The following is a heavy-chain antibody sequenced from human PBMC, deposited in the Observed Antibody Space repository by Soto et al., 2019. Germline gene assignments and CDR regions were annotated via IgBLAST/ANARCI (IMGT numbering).Heavy chain of an antibody. Sequence: SETLSLTCTVSGGSISSYYWSWIRQPPGKGLEWIGYIYYSGSTNYNPSLKSRVTISVDTSKNQFSLKLSSVTAADTAVYYCARHKREGYCTNGVCPGGFDYWGQGTLVTVSS. D-gene: IGHD2-8*01. J-gene: IGHJ4*02. CDR3: ARHKREGYCTNGVCPGGFDY. CDR2: IYYSGST. V-gene: IGHV4-59*08. CDR1: GGSISSYY.